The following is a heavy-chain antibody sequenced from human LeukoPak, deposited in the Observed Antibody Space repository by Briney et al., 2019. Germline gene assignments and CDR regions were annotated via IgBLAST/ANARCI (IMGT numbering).Heavy chain of an antibody. CDR3: ARDREQQLPDY. CDR1: GFTFSSYW. CDR2: INTDGSST. D-gene: IGHD6-13*01. Sequence: GGSLRLSCAASGFTFSSYWMHWVRQAPGKGLVWVSRINTDGSSTSYADSVKGRFTISRDNAKNTLYLQMNSLRAEDTAVYYCARDREQQLPDYWGQGTLVTVSS. J-gene: IGHJ4*02. V-gene: IGHV3-74*01.